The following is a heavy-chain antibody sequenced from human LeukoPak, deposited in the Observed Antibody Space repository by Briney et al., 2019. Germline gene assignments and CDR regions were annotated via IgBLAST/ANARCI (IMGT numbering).Heavy chain of an antibody. J-gene: IGHJ5*02. CDR2: VRNDGSNR. V-gene: IGHV3-30*02. Sequence: GGSLRLSCAASGFTFRSYGMHWVRQAPGKGLEWVAFVRNDGSNRYYGDSVKGRFTISRDNSKTTLYLQMNSLRAEDTAVYYCARSCSGGNCYADHWGQGTLVTVSS. CDR3: ARSCSGGNCYADH. D-gene: IGHD2-15*01. CDR1: GFTFRSYG.